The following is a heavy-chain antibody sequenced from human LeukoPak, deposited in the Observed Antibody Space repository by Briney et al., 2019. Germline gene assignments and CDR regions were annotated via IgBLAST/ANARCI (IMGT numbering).Heavy chain of an antibody. CDR2: INPNSGGT. V-gene: IGHV1-2*02. CDR3: ARSITMVRGVIKYYYMDV. D-gene: IGHD3-10*01. CDR1: GYTFTVYY. Sequence: ASVKVSCKASGYTFTVYYMHWVRQAPGQGLEWMGWINPNSGGTNYAQKFQGRVTMTRDTSISTAYMELSRLSSDDTAVYYCARSITMVRGVIKYYYMDVWGKGITVTISS. J-gene: IGHJ6*03.